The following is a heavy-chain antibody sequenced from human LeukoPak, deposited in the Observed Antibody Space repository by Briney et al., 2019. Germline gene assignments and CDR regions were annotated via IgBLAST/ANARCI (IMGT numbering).Heavy chain of an antibody. CDR3: ARISSSNWYNERGAFDV. D-gene: IGHD6-13*01. CDR2: IYTSGST. Sequence: SETLSLTCTVSGGSISFSSYYWGWIRQPPGKGLEWIGRIYTSGSTNYNPSLKSRVTISVDTSKNQFSLKLRSVTAADTAVYYCARISSSNWYNERGAFDVWGQGTMVTVSS. CDR1: GGSISFSSYY. J-gene: IGHJ3*01. V-gene: IGHV4-39*07.